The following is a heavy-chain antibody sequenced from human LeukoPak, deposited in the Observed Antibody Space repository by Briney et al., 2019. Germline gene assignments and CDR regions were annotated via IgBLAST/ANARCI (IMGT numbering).Heavy chain of an antibody. J-gene: IGHJ4*02. CDR2: IRTKTYGGTT. Sequence: PGRSLRLSCTTSGFTFRDSAMTRVRQAPGKGLEWVGFIRTKTYGGTTEYAASVKGRFTISRDDSKSLAYLQMNSLKTEDTAVYYCARWDTTIEYWGQGTLVTVSS. D-gene: IGHD1-1*01. CDR3: ARWDTTIEY. V-gene: IGHV3-49*04. CDR1: GFTFRDSA.